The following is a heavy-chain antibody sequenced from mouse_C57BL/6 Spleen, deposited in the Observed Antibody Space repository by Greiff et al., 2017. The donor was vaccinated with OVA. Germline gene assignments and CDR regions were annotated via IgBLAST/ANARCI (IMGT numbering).Heavy chain of an antibody. CDR3: ARDYYSNYVAMDY. J-gene: IGHJ4*01. Sequence: QVQLQQSGPELVKPGASVKISCKASGYAFSSSWMNWVKQRPGKGLEWIGRIYPGDGDTNYNGKFKGKATLTADKSSSTAYMQLSSLTSEDSAVYFCARDYYSNYVAMDYWGQGTSVTVSS. V-gene: IGHV1-82*01. CDR1: GYAFSSSW. D-gene: IGHD2-5*01. CDR2: IYPGDGDT.